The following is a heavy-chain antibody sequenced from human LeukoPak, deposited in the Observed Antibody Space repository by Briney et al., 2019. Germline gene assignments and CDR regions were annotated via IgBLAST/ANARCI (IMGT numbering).Heavy chain of an antibody. CDR2: IYIGGST. Sequence: PGGSLRLSCAASGFTVSSNYMSWVRQAPGKGLEWGSFIYIGGSTYYADSVKGRFTISRDNSKNTLYLQMNSLRAEDTAMYYCARGPTLGGATILDYWGQGTLVTVSS. V-gene: IGHV3-53*01. J-gene: IGHJ4*02. CDR1: GFTVSSNY. D-gene: IGHD1-26*01. CDR3: ARGPTLGGATILDY.